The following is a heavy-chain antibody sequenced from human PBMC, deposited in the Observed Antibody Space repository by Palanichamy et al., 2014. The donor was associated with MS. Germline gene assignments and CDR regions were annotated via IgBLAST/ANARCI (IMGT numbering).Heavy chain of an antibody. CDR2: ISPGGDAA. J-gene: IGHJ5*02. D-gene: IGHD2-21*01. Sequence: EEQLLESGGALVQPGGSLKISCVVSGFPFSNFAMSWVRQAPGKGLEWISAISPGGDAAYYADSVIGRFTVSRDNSRNTLFLMMNNVRAEDTAVYFCAKYLVVIPTSFPRGLFDPWGQGPRVTVSS. CDR1: GFPFSNFA. CDR3: AKYLVVIPTSFPRGLFDP. V-gene: IGHV3-23*01.